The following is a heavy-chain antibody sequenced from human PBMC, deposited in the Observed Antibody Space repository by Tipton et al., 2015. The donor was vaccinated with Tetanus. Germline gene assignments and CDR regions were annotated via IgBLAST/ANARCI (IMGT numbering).Heavy chain of an antibody. Sequence: GLVKPSETLSLTCGVSGGSVNSGGYYWTWIRLHPRKGLEYIGYVYNSGTTYYKPSLERRVTISIDISTNQFSLSLTSVTAADTALYYCAREVYNGGFYSGVDSWGQGALVTVSS. D-gene: IGHD2-21*01. CDR2: VYNSGTT. CDR3: AREVYNGGFYSGVDS. V-gene: IGHV4-31*11. CDR1: GGSVNSGGYY. J-gene: IGHJ4*02.